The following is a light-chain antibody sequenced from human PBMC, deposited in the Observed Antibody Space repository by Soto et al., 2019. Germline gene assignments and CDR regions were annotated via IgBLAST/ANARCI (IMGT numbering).Light chain of an antibody. Sequence: QSVLTQPASVSGSPGQSITMSCTGTSSDVGSYRHVAWYQQYPGKAPKLMIYEGTNRPSGVSNRFSGSKSGNTASLTISGLQTEDEADYYCCSYAGSSTFVFGGGTKLTVL. J-gene: IGLJ2*01. CDR2: EGT. CDR3: CSYAGSSTFV. CDR1: SSDVGSYRH. V-gene: IGLV2-23*03.